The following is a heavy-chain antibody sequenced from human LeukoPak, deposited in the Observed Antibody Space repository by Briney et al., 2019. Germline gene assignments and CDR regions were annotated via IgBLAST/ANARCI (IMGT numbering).Heavy chain of an antibody. D-gene: IGHD6-19*01. CDR1: GYTFTSYG. J-gene: IGHJ4*02. CDR2: ISAYNGNT. CDR3: ARDHNSVSAGTFDY. V-gene: IGHV1-18*01. Sequence: ASVKVSCKASGYTFTSYGISWVRQAPGQGLEWMGWISAYNGNTNYAQKLQGRVTMTTDTSTSTAYMELRSLRSDDTAVYYCARDHNSVSAGTFDYWGQGTLVTVSP.